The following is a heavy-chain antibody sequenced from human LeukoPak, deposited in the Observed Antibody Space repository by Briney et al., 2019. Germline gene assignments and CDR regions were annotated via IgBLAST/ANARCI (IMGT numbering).Heavy chain of an antibody. J-gene: IGHJ4*02. CDR1: GGTFSSYA. V-gene: IGHV1-69*01. CDR2: IIPIFGTA. CDR3: ARGPAYCGGDCYSYFDY. D-gene: IGHD2-21*02. Sequence: SVKVSCTASGGTFSSYAISWVRQAPGQGLEWMGGIIPIFGTANYAQKFQGRVTITADESTSTAYMELSSLRSEDTAVYYCARGPAYCGGDCYSYFDYWGQGTLVTVSS.